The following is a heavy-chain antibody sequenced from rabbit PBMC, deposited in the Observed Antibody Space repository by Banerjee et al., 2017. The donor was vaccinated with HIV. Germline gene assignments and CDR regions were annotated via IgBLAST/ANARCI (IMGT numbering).Heavy chain of an antibody. V-gene: IGHV1S45*01. CDR3: ARDSYDDYGDYHFNL. CDR1: GFSFSNKYV. D-gene: IGHD2-1*01. J-gene: IGHJ4*01. CDR2: IYAGSSGYT. Sequence: QEQLEESGGDLVKPEGSLTLTCTTSGFSFSNKYVICWVRQAPGKGLEWIACIYAGSSGYTYYASWAKGRFTISKTSSTTVTLQMTSLTAADTATYFCARDSYDDYGDYHFNLWGQGTLVTVS.